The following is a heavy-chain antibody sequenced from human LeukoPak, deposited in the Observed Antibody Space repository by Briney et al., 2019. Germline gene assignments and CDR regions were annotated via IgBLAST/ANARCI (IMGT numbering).Heavy chain of an antibody. CDR2: IRSSSSYN. CDR3: ARGDIGGATPWYCDL. J-gene: IGHJ2*01. Sequence: GGCLRLSCAASGFTFSRYSMNWVRQAPGKELEWVSSIRSSSSYNGYADSVKGRFTISGDNAKDSVYLQMNSLRAEDTAVDYCARGDIGGATPWYCDLWGRGTLVTVSS. CDR1: GFTFSRYS. V-gene: IGHV3-21*01. D-gene: IGHD1-26*01.